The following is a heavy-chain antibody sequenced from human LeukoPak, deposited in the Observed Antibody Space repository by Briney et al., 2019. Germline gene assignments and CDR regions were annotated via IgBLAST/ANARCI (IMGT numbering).Heavy chain of an antibody. Sequence: GGSLRLSCAASGFTLSSYAMSWVRQAPGKGLEWVAGISAGGGSTYYADSVKGRFTISRDNSKNMLYLQLNSLRAEDTAVYSCAKGNPPTYYDILTGQDYWGQGTLVTVSS. V-gene: IGHV3-23*01. CDR1: GFTLSSYA. D-gene: IGHD3-9*01. J-gene: IGHJ4*02. CDR3: AKGNPPTYYDILTGQDY. CDR2: ISAGGGST.